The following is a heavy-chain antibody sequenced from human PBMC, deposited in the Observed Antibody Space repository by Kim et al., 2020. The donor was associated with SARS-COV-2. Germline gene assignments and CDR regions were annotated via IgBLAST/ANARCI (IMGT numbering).Heavy chain of an antibody. CDR2: IDWDDDK. CDR3: ARMVAATVTFDY. CDR1: GFSLSTSGMC. D-gene: IGHD2-15*01. J-gene: IGHJ4*02. V-gene: IGHV2-70*11. Sequence: SGPTLVNPTQTLTLTCTFSGFSLSTSGMCVSWIRQPPGKALEWLARIDWDDDKYYSTSLKTRLSISKDTSKNQVVLTMTNMDPVDTATYYCARMVAATVTFDYWGQGTLVTVSS.